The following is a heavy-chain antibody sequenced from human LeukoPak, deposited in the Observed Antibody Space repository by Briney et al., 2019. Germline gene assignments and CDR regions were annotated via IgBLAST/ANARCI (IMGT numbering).Heavy chain of an antibody. Sequence: SETLSLTCTVSGGSVSSNGYYWGWIRQPPGKGLEWIANMYFSGSTYYNPSLKSRVTISVDTSKNQFSLKLSSVTAADTAVYHCARHHGYTYGRVDYWGQGTLVTVSS. D-gene: IGHD5-18*01. CDR3: ARHHGYTYGRVDY. CDR2: MYFSGST. CDR1: GGSVSSNGYY. V-gene: IGHV4-39*01. J-gene: IGHJ4*02.